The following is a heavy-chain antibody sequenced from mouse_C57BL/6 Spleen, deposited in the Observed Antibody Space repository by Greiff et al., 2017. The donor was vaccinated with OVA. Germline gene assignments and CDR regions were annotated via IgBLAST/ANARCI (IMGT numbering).Heavy chain of an antibody. CDR3: EWGGTDCFDY. V-gene: IGHV5-17*01. CDR1: GFTFSDYG. D-gene: IGHD2-14*01. J-gene: IGHJ2*01. CDR2: ISSGSSTI. Sequence: EVMLVESGGGLVKPGGSLKLSCAASGFTFSDYGMHWVRQAPEKGLEWVAYISSGSSTIYYADTVKGRFTISRDNAKNTQFRQMTSLRSADTAMYYCEWGGTDCFDYWGQGTTLTVSS.